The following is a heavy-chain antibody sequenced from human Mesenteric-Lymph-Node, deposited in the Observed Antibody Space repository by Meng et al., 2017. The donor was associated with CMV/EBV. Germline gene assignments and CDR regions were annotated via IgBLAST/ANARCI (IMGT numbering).Heavy chain of an antibody. Sequence: ASVKVSCKASGYIFTSYDINWVRQATGQGLEWMGWINPNSGGTNYAQKFQGRVTMTRDTSISTAYMELSRLRSDDTAVYYCASPLGYCSSTSCSPYYYYGMDVWGQGTTVTVSS. CDR1: GYIFTSYD. CDR2: INPNSGGT. D-gene: IGHD2-2*01. J-gene: IGHJ6*02. CDR3: ASPLGYCSSTSCSPYYYYGMDV. V-gene: IGHV1-2*02.